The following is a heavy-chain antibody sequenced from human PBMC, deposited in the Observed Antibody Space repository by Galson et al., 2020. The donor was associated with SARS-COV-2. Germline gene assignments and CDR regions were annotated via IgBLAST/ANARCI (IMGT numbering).Heavy chain of an antibody. CDR1: GGSIRSGGYS. Sequence: ASETLSLTCSVSGGSIRSGGYSWSWIRQPPGKGREWIGYIYHSGNTYYNPSLKSRVTLSLDRSKNQFSLELSSVTAADTAVYYCARDRFGELSPWGQGTLVTVSS. D-gene: IGHD3-10*01. CDR2: IYHSGNT. J-gene: IGHJ1*01. V-gene: IGHV4-30-2*01. CDR3: ARDRFGELSP.